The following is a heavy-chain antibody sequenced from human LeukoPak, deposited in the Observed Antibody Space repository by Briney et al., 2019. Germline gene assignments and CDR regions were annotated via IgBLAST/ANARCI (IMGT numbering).Heavy chain of an antibody. J-gene: IGHJ4*02. V-gene: IGHV4-34*01. D-gene: IGHD5-24*01. CDR3: ASPATGNRDGFDY. Sequence: SETLSLTCAVYRGSSSGYYWTWIRQPPRMGLEWIGDLNGDGSTSYNPSLQTRVSISGDTSKNQVSLKLTSVSAADTAVYYCASPATGNRDGFDYWSQGTLVSVSS. CDR1: RGSSSGYY. CDR2: LNGDGST.